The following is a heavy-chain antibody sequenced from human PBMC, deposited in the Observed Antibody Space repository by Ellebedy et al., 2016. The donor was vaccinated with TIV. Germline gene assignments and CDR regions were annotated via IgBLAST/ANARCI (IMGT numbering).Heavy chain of an antibody. D-gene: IGHD3-3*01. V-gene: IGHV4-59*08. Sequence: MPGGSLRLSCTVSGGSISPYYWSWIRQPPGKGLEWIGYVYYSGSSNFNPSLKSRATISIDTSENQFSLNLSSVTAADTAVYYCARVGYDFWSGYYDGHNWFDPWGQGTLVTVPS. J-gene: IGHJ5*02. CDR2: VYYSGSS. CDR1: GGSISPYY. CDR3: ARVGYDFWSGYYDGHNWFDP.